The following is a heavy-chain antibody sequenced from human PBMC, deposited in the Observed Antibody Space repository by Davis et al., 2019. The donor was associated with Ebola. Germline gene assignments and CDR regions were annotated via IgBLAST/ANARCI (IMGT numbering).Heavy chain of an antibody. CDR1: GGSFSGYY. V-gene: IGHV3-7*03. CDR3: ARDLQLVRYYYYGMDV. CDR2: IENDGSKK. J-gene: IGHJ6*02. D-gene: IGHD1-1*01. Sequence: ETLSLTCAVYGGSFSGYYWSWVRQAPGKGLEWVATIENDGSKKYYMDSVKGRFTISRDNAKNSLFLQMNSLRADDTAVYYCARDLQLVRYYYYGMDVWGQGTTVTVSS.